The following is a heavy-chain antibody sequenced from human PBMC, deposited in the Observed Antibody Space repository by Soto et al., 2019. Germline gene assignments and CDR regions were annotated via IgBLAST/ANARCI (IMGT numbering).Heavy chain of an antibody. CDR1: GFTFSNYA. CDR2: ISGSGGST. V-gene: IGHV3-23*01. Sequence: GGSLRLSCAASGFTFSNYAMSWVRQAPGKGLEWVSAISGSGGSTYYADSVKGRFTISRDNSKNTLYLHMNSLRAEDTAVYYCAKVRYDRSGYKYCFDYWGQGTLVTVSS. CDR3: AKVRYDRSGYKYCFDY. D-gene: IGHD3-22*01. J-gene: IGHJ4*02.